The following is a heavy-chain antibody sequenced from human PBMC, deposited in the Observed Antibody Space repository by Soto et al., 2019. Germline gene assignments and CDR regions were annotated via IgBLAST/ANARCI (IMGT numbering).Heavy chain of an antibody. D-gene: IGHD3-10*01. J-gene: IGHJ4*02. CDR3: ARGDRGVIAAGF. CDR2: ISYDGSNK. V-gene: IGHV3-30-3*01. CDR1: GFTFSSYA. Sequence: LRLSCAASGFTFSSYAMHWVRQAPGKGLEWVAVISYDGSNKYYADSVKGRFTISRDNSKNTLYLQMNSLRAEDTAVYYCARGDRGVIAAGFWGQGTLVTVSS.